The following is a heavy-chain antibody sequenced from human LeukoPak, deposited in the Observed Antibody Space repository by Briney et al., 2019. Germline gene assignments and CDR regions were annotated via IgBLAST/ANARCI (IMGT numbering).Heavy chain of an antibody. V-gene: IGHV3-74*01. J-gene: IGHJ5*02. Sequence: GGSLRLSCAASGFTFSNYWMHWVRRAPGKGLVWVSRISADGSTTSYADSVKGRFTISRDNAKNTMYLQMKSLRDEDTAVYYCARAQAVAGTGGFDPWGQGTLVFVSS. CDR2: ISADGSTT. CDR1: GFTFSNYW. D-gene: IGHD6-19*01. CDR3: ARAQAVAGTGGFDP.